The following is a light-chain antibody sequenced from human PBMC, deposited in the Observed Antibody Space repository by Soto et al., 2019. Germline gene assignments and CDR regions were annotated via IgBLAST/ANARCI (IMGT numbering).Light chain of an antibody. Sequence: QPVLTQSPSASASLGASVKLTCTLSSGHSSYAIAWHQQQPEKGPRYLMNLNSDGSHSKGDGIPYRFSGSSSGAERYLTISSLQSEDEADYYCQTWGTGFRVFGGGTKLTVL. CDR2: LNSDGSH. CDR1: SGHSSYA. J-gene: IGLJ3*02. CDR3: QTWGTGFRV. V-gene: IGLV4-69*01.